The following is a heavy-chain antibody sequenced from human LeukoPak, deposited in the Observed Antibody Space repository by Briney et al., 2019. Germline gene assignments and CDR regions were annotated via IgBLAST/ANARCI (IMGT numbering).Heavy chain of an antibody. CDR2: IYYSGST. CDR3: ARGGVVDAFDI. V-gene: IGHV4-59*01. J-gene: IGHJ3*02. D-gene: IGHD2-15*01. Sequence: KPSETLSLTCTVSGGTISSYYWSWIRQPPGKGLEWIGYIYYSGSTNYNPSLKSRVTISVDTSKNQFSLKLSSVTAADTAVYYCARGGVVDAFDIWGQGTMVTVSS. CDR1: GGTISSYY.